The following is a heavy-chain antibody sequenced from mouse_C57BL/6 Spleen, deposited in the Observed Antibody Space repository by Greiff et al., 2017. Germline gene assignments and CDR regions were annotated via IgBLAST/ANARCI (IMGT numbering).Heavy chain of an antibody. D-gene: IGHD1-1*01. Sequence: VQLQQSGAELMKPGASVKLSCKATGYTFTGYWIAWVKQRPGHGLEWIVEILPGSGSTNYNEKFKGKATFTADTSSNTAYMQLSSLTTEDSAIYYCARRGYYYGSGDFDYWGQGTTLTVSS. CDR3: ARRGYYYGSGDFDY. CDR2: ILPGSGST. V-gene: IGHV1-9*01. J-gene: IGHJ2*01. CDR1: GYTFTGYW.